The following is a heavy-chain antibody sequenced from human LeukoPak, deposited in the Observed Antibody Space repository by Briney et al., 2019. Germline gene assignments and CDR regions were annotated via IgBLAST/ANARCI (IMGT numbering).Heavy chain of an antibody. J-gene: IGHJ4*02. CDR1: GGSISTYY. V-gene: IGHV4-59*01. Sequence: SETLSLTCTVSGGSISTYYWSWIRQPPGKGLELIGYIYYSGSTNNSPSLRSRVTISVDTAKNQFSLKLSSVTAADTAVYYCARGSTAVPGLFEYWAREPWSPSPQ. CDR2: IYYSGST. CDR3: ARGSTAVPGLFEY. D-gene: IGHD6-19*01.